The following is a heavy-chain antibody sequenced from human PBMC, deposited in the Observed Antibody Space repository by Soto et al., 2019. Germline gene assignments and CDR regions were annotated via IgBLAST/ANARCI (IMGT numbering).Heavy chain of an antibody. CDR1: GSTFSSYD. CDR3: VRRVSGNYDY. V-gene: IGHV3-64*01. CDR2: ISSNGGTT. D-gene: IGHD1-7*01. Sequence: GGSLRLSCVASGSTFSSYDMHWVRQAPGKGLEYVSSISSNGGTTYYGNSVKGRFTISRDNSKNTLYLQMGSLRAEDMAVYYCVRRVSGNYDYWGQGTLVTVSS. J-gene: IGHJ4*02.